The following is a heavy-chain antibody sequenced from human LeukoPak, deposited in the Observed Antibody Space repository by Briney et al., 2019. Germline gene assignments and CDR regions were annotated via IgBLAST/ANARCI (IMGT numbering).Heavy chain of an antibody. J-gene: IGHJ4*02. V-gene: IGHV3-30-3*01. D-gene: IGHD6-13*01. CDR2: ISYDGSNK. Sequence: GGSLRLSCAASGFTFSSYAMHWVRQAPGKGLEWVAVISYDGSNKYYADSVKGRFTISRDNSKNTLYLQMNSLRSEDTAVYYCARGRDSSSWPSDFDYWGQGTLVTVSS. CDR3: ARGRDSSSWPSDFDY. CDR1: GFTFSSYA.